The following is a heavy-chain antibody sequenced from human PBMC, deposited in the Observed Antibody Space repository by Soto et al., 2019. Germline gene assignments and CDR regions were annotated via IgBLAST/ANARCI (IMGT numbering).Heavy chain of an antibody. J-gene: IGHJ5*02. CDR2: IYTAGGT. V-gene: IGHV3-53*01. CDR1: GFAVSNTY. CDR3: ARALPVAKGGFDP. D-gene: IGHD2-2*01. Sequence: GGSLRLSCAASGFAVSNTYMTWVRQPPGKGLECVSVIYTAGGTNYADSVKGRFIISRDNSKNTLYLQMNSLRAEDTAVYYCARALPVAKGGFDPWGQGTLVTVSS.